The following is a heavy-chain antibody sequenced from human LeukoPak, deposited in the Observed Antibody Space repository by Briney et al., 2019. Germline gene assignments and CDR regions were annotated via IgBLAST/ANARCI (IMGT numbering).Heavy chain of an antibody. V-gene: IGHV4-61*01. CDR2: IYNSVRT. D-gene: IGHD5-12*01. CDR1: GGSVSSGSYY. Sequence: SETLSLTCIVSGGSVSSGSYYWSWIRQPPGKGLEWIGYIYNSVRTNYNPSLKSRVTISVDTSKNQLALKLSSVTAADTAVYFCVRDLVATIDHYYYGMDVWGQGTTVTVSS. CDR3: VRDLVATIDHYYYGMDV. J-gene: IGHJ6*02.